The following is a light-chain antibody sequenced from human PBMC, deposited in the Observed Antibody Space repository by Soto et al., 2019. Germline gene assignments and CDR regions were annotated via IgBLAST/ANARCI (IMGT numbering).Light chain of an antibody. V-gene: IGKV3-15*01. CDR2: GAS. CDR1: QSISSN. J-gene: IGKJ2*03. Sequence: EIVMTQSPANLSVSPGERATLSCRASQSISSNLAWYQQKPGQGPRLLIYGASTRATGIPARFSGSGSGTEFTLTISSLQSEDFAVYYCHRYGSSPPYSFGQGTKLE. CDR3: HRYGSSPPYS.